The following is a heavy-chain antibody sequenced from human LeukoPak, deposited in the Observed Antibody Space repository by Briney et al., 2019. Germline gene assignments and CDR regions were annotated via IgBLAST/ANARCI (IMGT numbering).Heavy chain of an antibody. J-gene: IGHJ4*02. CDR3: AKDIGPGLAVAGTFDY. CDR2: ISWNSGSI. D-gene: IGHD6-19*01. V-gene: IGHV3-9*01. Sequence: PGGSLRLPCAASGFTFDDYAMHWVRQAPGKGLEWVSGISWNSGSIGYADSVKGRFTISRDNAKNSLYLQMNSLRAEDTALYYCAKDIGPGLAVAGTFDYWGQGTLVTVSS. CDR1: GFTFDDYA.